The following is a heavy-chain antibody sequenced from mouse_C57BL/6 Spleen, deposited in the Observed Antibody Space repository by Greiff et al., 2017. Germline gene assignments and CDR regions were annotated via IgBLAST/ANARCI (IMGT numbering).Heavy chain of an antibody. D-gene: IGHD2-5*01. CDR1: GYTFTSYW. CDR2: IDPSDSYT. CDR3: ARRAYSNYYAMDY. V-gene: IGHV1-59*01. J-gene: IGHJ4*01. Sequence: QVQLQQPGAELVRPGTSVKLSCKASGYTFTSYWMPWVKQRPGQGLEWIGVIDPSDSYTNYNQKFKGKATLTVDTSSSTAYMQLSSLTSEDSAVYYCARRAYSNYYAMDYWGQGTSVTVSS.